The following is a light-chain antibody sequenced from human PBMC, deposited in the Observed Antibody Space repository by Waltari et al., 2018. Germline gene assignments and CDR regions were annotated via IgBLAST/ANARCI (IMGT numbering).Light chain of an antibody. J-gene: IGKJ5*01. V-gene: IGKV4-1*01. Sequence: DIVMTQSPDSLAVSLGERATINCKSSQSVLYSSNNKNYLAWYQQKPGQPPKLLIYWASTGESGVPDRFSGSGSGTDFTLTISSLQAEDVAVYYCQQYYSTPLTFGQGTRLEIK. CDR1: QSVLYSSNNKNY. CDR2: WAS. CDR3: QQYYSTPLT.